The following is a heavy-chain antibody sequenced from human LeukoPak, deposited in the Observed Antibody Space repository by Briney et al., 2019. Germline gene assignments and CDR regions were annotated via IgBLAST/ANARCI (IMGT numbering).Heavy chain of an antibody. V-gene: IGHV4-4*07. CDR3: ARMFRITMGGYAGYYFDY. CDR2: IYTSGST. Sequence: PSETLSLTCTVSGGSISSYYWIWIRQPAGKGLEGIGRIYTSGSTNYNPSLKSRVTMSVDTSKNQFSLKLSSVTAADTAVYYCARMFRITMGGYAGYYFDYWGQGTLVTVSS. CDR1: GGSISSYY. J-gene: IGHJ4*02. D-gene: IGHD3-10*01.